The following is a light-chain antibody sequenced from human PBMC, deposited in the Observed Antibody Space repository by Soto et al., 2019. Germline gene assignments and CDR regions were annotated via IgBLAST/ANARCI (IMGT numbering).Light chain of an antibody. CDR2: GAS. CDR3: QPYNNWPPWT. Sequence: EIVMTQSPATLSVSPGERATLSCRASQSINSDLAWYQQKPGQAPRLLIYGASTRATDIPARFSGSGSGTEFTLTISNLQSEDFAVYYCQPYNNWPPWTFGQGTKVEIK. J-gene: IGKJ1*01. V-gene: IGKV3-15*01. CDR1: QSINSD.